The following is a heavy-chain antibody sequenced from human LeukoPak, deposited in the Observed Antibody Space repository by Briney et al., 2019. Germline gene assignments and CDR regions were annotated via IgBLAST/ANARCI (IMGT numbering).Heavy chain of an antibody. V-gene: IGHV1-18*04. CDR1: GYIFTSYN. Sequence: ASVKVSCKASGYIFTSYNIYWVRQAPGQGLEWMGWIGAYNGNTNYAQKLQGRVTMTTDTSTSTAYMELRSLRSDDTAVYYCARLSRVKVFDYWGQGTLVTVSS. J-gene: IGHJ4*02. CDR3: ARLSRVKVFDY. CDR2: IGAYNGNT. D-gene: IGHD4-23*01.